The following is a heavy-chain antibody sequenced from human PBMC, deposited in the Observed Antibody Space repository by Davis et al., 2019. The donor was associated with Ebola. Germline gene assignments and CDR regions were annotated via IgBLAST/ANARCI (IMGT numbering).Heavy chain of an antibody. CDR2: FRSKIDGDAT. CDR3: TRGAPYFMDV. J-gene: IGHJ6*02. V-gene: IGHV3-73*01. Sequence: GGSLRLSCVVSGFTFSGSAMHWVRQASGKGLEWVGRFRSKIDGDATSYGASVEGRFTISRDDSKNTAYLQMNSLKTEDTAVYYCTRGAPYFMDVWGQGTTVTVSS. D-gene: IGHD2/OR15-2a*01. CDR1: GFTFSGSA.